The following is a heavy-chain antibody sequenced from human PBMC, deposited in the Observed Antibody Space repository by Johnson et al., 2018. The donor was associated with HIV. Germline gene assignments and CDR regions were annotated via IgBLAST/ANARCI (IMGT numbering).Heavy chain of an antibody. CDR3: ARDFGLYLGKDDAFDI. V-gene: IGHV3-7*01. CDR1: DFTFTNNA. CDR2: IKQDGSEK. Sequence: VQLVESGGGVVQPGRSLRLSCAASDFTFTNNAIHWVRQAPGKGLEWVANIKQDGSEKYYVDSVKGRFTISRDNSKNTLYLQMNSLRAEDTAVYYCARDFGLYLGKDDAFDIWGQGTMVTVSS. D-gene: IGHD7-27*01. J-gene: IGHJ3*02.